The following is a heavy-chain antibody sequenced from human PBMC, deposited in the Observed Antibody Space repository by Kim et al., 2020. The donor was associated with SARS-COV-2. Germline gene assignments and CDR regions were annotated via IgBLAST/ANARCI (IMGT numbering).Heavy chain of an antibody. CDR3: AKGKQDYDSSGDYYYFDY. D-gene: IGHD3-22*01. V-gene: IGHV3-9*01. J-gene: IGHJ4*02. Sequence: KSRFTIARDNAKNSLYLQMNRLRAEETALYYCAKGKQDYDSSGDYYYFDYWGQGTLVTVSS.